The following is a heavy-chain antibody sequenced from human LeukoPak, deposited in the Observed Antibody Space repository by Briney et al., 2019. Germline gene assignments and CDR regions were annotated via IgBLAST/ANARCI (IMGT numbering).Heavy chain of an antibody. J-gene: IGHJ5*02. V-gene: IGHV4-61*02. CDR3: ARGIGDYYDSSGTPRRAFDP. D-gene: IGHD3-22*01. CDR2: IYTSGST. CDR1: GGSISSGSYY. Sequence: SQTLSLTCTVSGGSISSGSYYWRWLRQPAGTGLEWIGRIYTSGSTNYNPSLKSRVTISVDTSKNQFSLKLSSVTAADTAVYYCARGIGDYYDSSGTPRRAFDPWGQGTLVTVSS.